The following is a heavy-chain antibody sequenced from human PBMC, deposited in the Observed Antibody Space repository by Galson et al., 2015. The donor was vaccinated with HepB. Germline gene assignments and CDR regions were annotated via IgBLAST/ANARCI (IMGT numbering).Heavy chain of an antibody. J-gene: IGHJ6*02. CDR2: IWYDGTNK. Sequence: SLRLSCAASGFTFSTYGLHWVRQAPGKGLAWASVIWYDGTNKYYADSVKGRFTISRDNSKSTLYLQMNSLRAEDTAVYYCAKGDVWGPAAINYGLHVWGQGTTVTVSS. CDR1: GFTFSTYG. D-gene: IGHD2-2*02. CDR3: AKGDVWGPAAINYGLHV. V-gene: IGHV3-33*06.